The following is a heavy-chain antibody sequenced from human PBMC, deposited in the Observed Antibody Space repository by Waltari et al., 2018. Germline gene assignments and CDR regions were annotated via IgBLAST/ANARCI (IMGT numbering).Heavy chain of an antibody. CDR2: MRGSGGST. J-gene: IGHJ4*02. CDR3: AKRGGTGIVAVGGIHCDY. Sequence: EVQLLEYGGGLVQSGGCLKISCAASGVTFGSYARYWVCRAPGKELEECSEMRGSGGSTSEAAAGKGKFSISRDNSKTTVFVDLNSRGVEDTATDYYAKRGGTGIVAVGGIHCDYWGQGTLVTVSS. V-gene: IGHV3-23*01. D-gene: IGHD1-26*01. CDR1: GVTFGSYA.